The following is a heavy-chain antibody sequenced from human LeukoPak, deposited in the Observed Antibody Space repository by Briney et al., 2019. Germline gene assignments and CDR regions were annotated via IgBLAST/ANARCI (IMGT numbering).Heavy chain of an antibody. V-gene: IGHV4-39*07. Sequence: SETLSLTCTVSGGSISSSSYYWGWIRQPPGKGLEWIGSIYYSGSTYYNPSLKSRVTISVDTSKNQFSLKLSSVTAADTAVYYCAASPQDAFDIWGQGTMVTVSS. CDR3: AASPQDAFDI. CDR2: IYYSGST. J-gene: IGHJ3*02. CDR1: GGSISSSSYY.